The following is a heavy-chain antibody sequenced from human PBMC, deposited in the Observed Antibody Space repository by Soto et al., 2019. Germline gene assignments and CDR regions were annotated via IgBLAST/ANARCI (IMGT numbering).Heavy chain of an antibody. CDR1: GYTFTNSA. D-gene: IGHD3-10*01. CDR3: ARGPITMIRGFINY. J-gene: IGHJ4*02. V-gene: IGHV1-3*01. CDR2: LNAGNGDT. Sequence: ASVKVSCKASGYTFTNSAIHWVRQAPGQGLEWMGWLNAGNGDTKYSQKFQDRIAITRDTSASTAYMELTSLISEDTAVYFCARGPITMIRGFINYWGQGTLVTVSS.